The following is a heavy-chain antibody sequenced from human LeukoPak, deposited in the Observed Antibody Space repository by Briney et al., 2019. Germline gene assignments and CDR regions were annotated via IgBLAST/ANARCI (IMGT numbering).Heavy chain of an antibody. CDR2: INHSEST. CDR1: GGSFSGYY. Sequence: SETLSLTCAVYGGSFSGYYWSWIRQPPGKGLEWIGEINHSESTNYNPSLKSRVTISVDTSKNQFSLKLSSVTAADTAVYYCASLPAAENYFDYWGQGTLVTVSS. CDR3: ASLPAAENYFDY. D-gene: IGHD2-2*01. J-gene: IGHJ4*02. V-gene: IGHV4-34*01.